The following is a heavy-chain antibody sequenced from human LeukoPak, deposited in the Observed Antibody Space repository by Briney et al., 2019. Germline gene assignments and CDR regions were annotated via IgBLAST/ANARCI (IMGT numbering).Heavy chain of an antibody. J-gene: IGHJ5*02. CDR3: ARHVSQLAHNRFDP. CDR2: IYYSGST. CDR1: GGSIGSSSYY. V-gene: IGHV4-39*01. Sequence: SETLSLTCTVSGGSIGSSSYYWGWIRQPPGKGLEWIGSIYYSGSTYYNPSLKSRVTISVDTSKNQFSLKLSSVTAADTAVYYCARHVSQLAHNRFDPWGQGTLVTVSS. D-gene: IGHD2-2*01.